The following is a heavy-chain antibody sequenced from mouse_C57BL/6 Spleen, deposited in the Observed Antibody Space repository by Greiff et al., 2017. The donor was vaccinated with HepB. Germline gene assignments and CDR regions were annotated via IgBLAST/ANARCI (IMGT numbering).Heavy chain of an antibody. Sequence: EVKLVESGEGLVKPGGSLKLSCAASGFTFSSYAMSWVRQTPEKRLEWVAYISSGGDYIYYADTVKGRFTISRDNARNTLYLQMSSLKSEDTAMYYCTRAGYYYGSSHYFDYWGQGTTLTVSS. D-gene: IGHD1-1*01. CDR3: TRAGYYYGSSHYFDY. CDR1: GFTFSSYA. J-gene: IGHJ2*01. V-gene: IGHV5-9-1*02. CDR2: ISSGGDYI.